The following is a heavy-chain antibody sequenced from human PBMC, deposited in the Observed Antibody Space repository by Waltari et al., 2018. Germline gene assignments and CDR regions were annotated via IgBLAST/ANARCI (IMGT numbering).Heavy chain of an antibody. CDR3: ASGPRLHGGSFNCPLIDYFDH. D-gene: IGHD2-15*01. Sequence: HVQLVQSGPEVKEPGASVKVSCKASGYVLSNYGITWVRQAAGQGLEWIGWIRIYNRNTHHAQKVQGRITMTTDTSTRTVYMDSRSLKPYDTAVYYCASGPRLHGGSFNCPLIDYFDHWGQGSLVTVSS. V-gene: IGHV1-18*01. CDR2: IRIYNRNT. J-gene: IGHJ4*02. CDR1: GYVLSNYG.